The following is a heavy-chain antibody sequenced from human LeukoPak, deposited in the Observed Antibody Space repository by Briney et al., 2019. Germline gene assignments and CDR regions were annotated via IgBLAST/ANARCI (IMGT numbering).Heavy chain of an antibody. D-gene: IGHD3-10*01. CDR2: IYYSGGT. CDR1: GGSISSGGYY. V-gene: IGHV4-31*03. J-gene: IGHJ6*02. CDR3: ARCITMVRGVTHYGMDV. Sequence: MTSETLSLTCTVSGGSISSGGYYWSWIRQHPGKGLEWIGYIYYSGGTYYNPSLKSRVTISVDTSKNQFSLKLSSVTAADTAVYYCARCITMVRGVTHYGMDVWGQGTTVTVSS.